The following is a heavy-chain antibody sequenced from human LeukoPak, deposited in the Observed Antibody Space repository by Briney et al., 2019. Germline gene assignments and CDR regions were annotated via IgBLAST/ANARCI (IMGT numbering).Heavy chain of an antibody. J-gene: IGHJ4*02. Sequence: GASVKVSCKASGGTFSSYAISWVRQAPEQGLEWMGGIIPIFGTANYAQKFQGRVTITADESTSTAYMELSSLRSEDTAVYYCAKGSRTVTTRSVSDYWGQGTLVTVSS. V-gene: IGHV1-69*13. CDR2: IIPIFGTA. CDR3: AKGSRTVTTRSVSDY. CDR1: GGTFSSYA. D-gene: IGHD4-17*01.